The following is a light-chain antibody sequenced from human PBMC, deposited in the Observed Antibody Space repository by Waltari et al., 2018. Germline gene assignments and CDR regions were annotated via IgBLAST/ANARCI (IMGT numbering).Light chain of an antibody. Sequence: EIVLTQSPATLSLSPGERATLSGRASQSVSSCLAWYQQKPGQAPRLLNYDASNRATGIPARFSGSGSGTDFTLTISSLEPEDFAVYYCQQRSNWPSFGQGTKVEIK. CDR3: QQRSNWPS. CDR2: DAS. V-gene: IGKV3-11*01. CDR1: QSVSSC. J-gene: IGKJ1*01.